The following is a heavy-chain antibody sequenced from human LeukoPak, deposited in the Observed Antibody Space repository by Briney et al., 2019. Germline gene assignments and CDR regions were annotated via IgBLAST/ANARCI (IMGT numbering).Heavy chain of an antibody. Sequence: SETLSLTCTVSGGSISSSSYYWGWIRQPPGKGLEWIGSIYYSGSTYYNPSLKSRVTISVDTSKNQFSLKLSSVTAAGTAVYYCASQDYYDSSGYGNYWGQGTLVTVSS. D-gene: IGHD3-22*01. V-gene: IGHV4-39*01. CDR3: ASQDYYDSSGYGNY. CDR1: GGSISSSSYY. CDR2: IYYSGST. J-gene: IGHJ4*02.